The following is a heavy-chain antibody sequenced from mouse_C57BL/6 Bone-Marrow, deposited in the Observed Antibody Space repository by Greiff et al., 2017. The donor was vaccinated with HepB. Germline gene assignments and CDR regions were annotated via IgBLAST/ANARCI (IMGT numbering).Heavy chain of an antibody. J-gene: IGHJ3*01. CDR1: GFNIKDDY. CDR3: TTLYYYGSSGFAY. D-gene: IGHD1-1*01. Sequence: EVKLQESGAELVRPGASVKLSCTASGFNIKDDYMHWVKQRPEQGLEWIGWIDPENGDTEYASKFQGKATITADTSSNTAYLQLSSLTSEDTAVYYCTTLYYYGSSGFAYWGQGTLVTVSA. CDR2: IDPENGDT. V-gene: IGHV14-4*01.